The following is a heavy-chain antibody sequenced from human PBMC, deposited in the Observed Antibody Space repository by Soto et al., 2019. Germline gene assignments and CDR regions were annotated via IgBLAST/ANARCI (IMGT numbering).Heavy chain of an antibody. D-gene: IGHD6-19*01. CDR3: ARGSGWARYYYYGMDV. Sequence: SGTLSLTCTVSGGSISSGSYYWGWIRQPPGKGLEWIGSIYYSGSTYYNPSLKSRVTISVDTSKNQFSLKLSSVTAADTAVYYCARGSGWARYYYYGMDVWGQGTTVTVSS. CDR2: IYYSGST. J-gene: IGHJ6*02. CDR1: GGSISSGSYY. V-gene: IGHV4-39*01.